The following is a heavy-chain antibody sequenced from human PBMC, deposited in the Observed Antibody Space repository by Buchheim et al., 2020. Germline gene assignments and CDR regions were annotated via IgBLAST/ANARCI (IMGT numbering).Heavy chain of an antibody. Sequence: EVQLVDSGGGLVQPGGSLRLSCAASGFTFSSYSMNWVRQAPGKGLEWVSYISHSSRTIYYADSVKGRFTISRDNAKNSLYLQMNSLRAEDTAVYYCARDAFGGGIYYFDYWGLGTL. CDR3: ARDAFGGGIYYFDY. D-gene: IGHD3-16*01. J-gene: IGHJ4*02. CDR2: ISHSSRTI. V-gene: IGHV3-48*01. CDR1: GFTFSSYS.